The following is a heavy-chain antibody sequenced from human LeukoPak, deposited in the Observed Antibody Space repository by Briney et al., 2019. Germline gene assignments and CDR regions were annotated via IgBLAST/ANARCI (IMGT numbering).Heavy chain of an antibody. CDR3: AREYNGSDGWFDP. CDR2: FYYSGST. V-gene: IGHV4-59*01. Sequence: PSETLPLTCIVSGGSITTYYWSWVRQPPGKGLEWIGYFYYSGSTNYNPSLKSRVTISVDTSKNQFSLKLSSVTAADTAVYYCAREYNGSDGWFDPWGQGTLVTVSS. D-gene: IGHD5-12*01. CDR1: GGSITTYY. J-gene: IGHJ5*02.